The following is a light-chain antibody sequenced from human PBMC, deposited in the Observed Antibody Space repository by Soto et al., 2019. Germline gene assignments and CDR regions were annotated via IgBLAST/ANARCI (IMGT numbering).Light chain of an antibody. CDR3: QQYGSSPNT. CDR2: GAS. CDR1: QSVSSSY. J-gene: IGKJ2*01. Sequence: EIVLTQSPGTLSLSPGERATLSCRASQSVSSSYLAWSQQNPGQAPRLLIYGASSRATGIPDRFSGSGSGTDFTLTISRLEPEDFAVYYCQQYGSSPNTFGQGTKLEIK. V-gene: IGKV3-20*01.